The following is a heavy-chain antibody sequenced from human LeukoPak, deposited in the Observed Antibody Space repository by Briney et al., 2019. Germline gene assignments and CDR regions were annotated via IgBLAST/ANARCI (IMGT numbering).Heavy chain of an antibody. CDR2: ISSNGGST. CDR1: GFTFSSYA. CDR3: ARASGSMNYFDY. V-gene: IGHV3-64*02. D-gene: IGHD3-10*01. Sequence: GGSLRLSXAASGFTFSSYAMHWVRQAPGKGLEYVSAISSNGGSTYYADSVKGRFTISRDNSKNTLYLQMGSLRAEDMAVYYCARASGSMNYFDYWGQGTLVTVSS. J-gene: IGHJ4*02.